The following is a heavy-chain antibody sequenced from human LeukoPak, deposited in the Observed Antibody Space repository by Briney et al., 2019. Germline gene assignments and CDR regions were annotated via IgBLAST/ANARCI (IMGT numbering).Heavy chain of an antibody. D-gene: IGHD3-9*01. CDR2: IKQDGSEK. V-gene: IGHV3-7*03. Sequence: GGSLRLSCAASGFTFSSYWMSWVRQAPGKGLEWVANIKQDGSEKYYVDSVKGRFTISRDNAKNSLFLQMNSLRAEDTAVYYCAKWGDYDVLTGYYVSDYWGQGTLVTISS. CDR1: GFTFSSYW. CDR3: AKWGDYDVLTGYYVSDY. J-gene: IGHJ4*02.